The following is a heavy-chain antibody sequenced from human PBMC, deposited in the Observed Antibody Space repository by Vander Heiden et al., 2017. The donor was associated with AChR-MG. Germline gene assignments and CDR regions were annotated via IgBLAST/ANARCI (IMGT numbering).Heavy chain of an antibody. V-gene: IGHV3-23*01. CDR1: GFTLRSYA. D-gene: IGHD2-2*03. J-gene: IGHJ4*01. Sequence: EVQLLESGGGLVQPGGSLRLSCAASGFTLRSYAMTWVRQAPGKGLEWVSAISGGGTGKYYADSVKGRFTIARDNSKNTLYVQRNRMRAEETAAYYCAKGRDGGYGGSASCYFATDYWVHGTLVTVSS. CDR2: ISGGGTGK. CDR3: AKGRDGGYGGSASCYFATDY.